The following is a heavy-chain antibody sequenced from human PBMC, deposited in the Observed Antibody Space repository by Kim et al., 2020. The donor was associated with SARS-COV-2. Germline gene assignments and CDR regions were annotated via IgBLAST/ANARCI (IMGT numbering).Heavy chain of an antibody. J-gene: IGHJ5*02. CDR1: GFTFSSYS. V-gene: IGHV3-21*01. CDR3: ARDLGVVTPT. D-gene: IGHD3-3*01. Sequence: GGSLRLSCAASGFTFSSYSMNWVRQAPGKGLEWVSSISSSSSYIYYADSVNGRFTISRDNAKNSLYLQMNSLRAEDTAVYYCARDLGVVTPTWGQGTLVTVSS. CDR2: ISSSSSYI.